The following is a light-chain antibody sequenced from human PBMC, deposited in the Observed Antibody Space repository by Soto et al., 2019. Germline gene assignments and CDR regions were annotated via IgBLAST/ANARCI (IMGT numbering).Light chain of an antibody. CDR3: QQRSNWPRT. Sequence: EIVMTQSPATLSVSPGERATLSCRASQSVSSKLAWYQQKPGQAPRLLIYDAINRATGIPARFSGSGSGTDFTLTISSLEPEDVAVYYCQQRSNWPRTFGQGTKVDIK. J-gene: IGKJ1*01. V-gene: IGKV3-11*01. CDR1: QSVSSK. CDR2: DAI.